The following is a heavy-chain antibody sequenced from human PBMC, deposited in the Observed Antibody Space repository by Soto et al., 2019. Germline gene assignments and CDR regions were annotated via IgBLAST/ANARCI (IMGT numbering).Heavy chain of an antibody. V-gene: IGHV3-21*01. Sequence: PGGSLRLSCASSGFTFSTYTMNWVRQAPGKGLEWVSSINGRGNYIYYAESVKGRFTISRDNAKNSVSLQMNTLRVEDTAVYYCAREDSIIIPAVSDFWGQGTLVTVSS. CDR2: INGRGNYI. J-gene: IGHJ4*02. CDR1: GFTFSTYT. CDR3: AREDSIIIPAVSDF. D-gene: IGHD2-2*01.